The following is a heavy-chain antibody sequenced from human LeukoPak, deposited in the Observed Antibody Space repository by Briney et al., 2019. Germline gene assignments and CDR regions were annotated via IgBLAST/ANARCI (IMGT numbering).Heavy chain of an antibody. CDR1: GFTFNSRW. CDR3: HPLGYTSN. V-gene: IGHV3-74*01. CDR2: VKTDGST. J-gene: IGHJ4*02. D-gene: IGHD6-19*01. Sequence: GGSLRLSCAVSGFTSGFTFNSRWMHWVRQAPGKGLVWVSLVKTDGSTNYADSVKGRFTVSRDNAKNTLYLQMNNLRVEDTALYFCHPLGYTSNWGQGTLVTVSS.